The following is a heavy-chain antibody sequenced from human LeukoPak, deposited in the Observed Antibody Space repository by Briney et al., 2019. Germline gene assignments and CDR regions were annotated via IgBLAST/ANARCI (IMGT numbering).Heavy chain of an antibody. CDR2: VFDSGGT. D-gene: IGHD6-13*01. CDR1: GGSISNYW. V-gene: IGHV4-59*01. CDR3: AGGYSSSWNYFDY. Sequence: PSETLSLTCTVSGGSISNYWWSWIRQPPGKGLEWIGYVFDSGGTNYNPSLKSRVTISVDTSKKQFSLKLSSVTAADTAVYYCAGGYSSSWNYFDYWGQGTLVTVSS. J-gene: IGHJ4*02.